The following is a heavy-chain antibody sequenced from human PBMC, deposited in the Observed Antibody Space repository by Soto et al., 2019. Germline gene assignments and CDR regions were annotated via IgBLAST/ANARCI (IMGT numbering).Heavy chain of an antibody. Sequence: GESLKISCKGSGYSFTSYWIGWVRQMPGKGLEWMGIIYPGDSDTRYSPSFQGQVTISADKSISTAYLQWSSRKASDTAMYYCARRATVTTAHYYYYMDVWGKGTTVTVSS. CDR3: ARRATVTTAHYYYYMDV. D-gene: IGHD4-4*01. V-gene: IGHV5-51*01. J-gene: IGHJ6*03. CDR1: GYSFTSYW. CDR2: IYPGDSDT.